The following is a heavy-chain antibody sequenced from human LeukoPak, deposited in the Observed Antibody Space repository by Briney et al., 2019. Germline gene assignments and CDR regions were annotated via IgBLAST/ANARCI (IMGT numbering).Heavy chain of an antibody. CDR3: VSTATYWTVS. V-gene: IGHV3-7*01. CDR2: KKPDGSEK. Sequence: TGGSLRLSCAACGVVFSAPYMSWVRKAPGKGLEWVATKKPDGSEKYHVASVSGRLTISRDKTNDLLVLQMSGLRGDDTGVYYCVSTATYWTVSSSQRTLV. CDR1: GVVFSAPY. J-gene: IGHJ5*01. D-gene: IGHD4-17*01.